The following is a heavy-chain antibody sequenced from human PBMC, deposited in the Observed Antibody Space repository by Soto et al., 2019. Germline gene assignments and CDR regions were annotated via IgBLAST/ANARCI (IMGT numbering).Heavy chain of an antibody. V-gene: IGHV3-15*01. CDR1: GFTFSSYG. D-gene: IGHD1-7*01. J-gene: IGHJ4*02. Sequence: VQLVESGGGVVQPGRSLRLSCAASGFTFSSYGMHWVRQAPGKGLECVGRIKSKTDGGTTDYAAPVRDRFTISRDDSKNTLYLQMNSLKTEDSAVYYCTTPSLNWNYDGSFHYWGQGTLVTVSS. CDR3: TTPSLNWNYDGSFHY. CDR2: IKSKTDGGTT.